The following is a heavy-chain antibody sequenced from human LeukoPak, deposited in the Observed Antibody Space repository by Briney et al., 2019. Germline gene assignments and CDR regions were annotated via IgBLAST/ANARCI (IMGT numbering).Heavy chain of an antibody. CDR2: IYHSGST. CDR1: GYSISSGYY. V-gene: IGHV4-38-2*02. Sequence: SETLSLTCIVSGYSISSGYYWGWIRQPPGKGLEWIGSIYHSGSTYYNPSLKSRVTISVDTSKNQFSLKLSSVTAADTAVYYCARDAGIAAAGTANWFDPWGQGTLVTVSS. D-gene: IGHD6-13*01. J-gene: IGHJ5*02. CDR3: ARDAGIAAAGTANWFDP.